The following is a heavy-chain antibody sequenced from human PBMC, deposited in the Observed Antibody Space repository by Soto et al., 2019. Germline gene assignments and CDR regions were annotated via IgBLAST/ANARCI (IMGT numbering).Heavy chain of an antibody. D-gene: IGHD2-21*02. Sequence: EVQLVESGGGLVQPGGSLRLSCAASGFTFSGYWMHWVRQAPGKGLTWVSRINSDGTYTSSADSVRGRFTISRDDARNTLYLQMNSLRIEDTAVYYCTRALDGMIPTAYWVQGTLVTVSS. J-gene: IGHJ4*02. CDR1: GFTFSGYW. V-gene: IGHV3-74*01. CDR2: INSDGTYT. CDR3: TRALDGMIPTAY.